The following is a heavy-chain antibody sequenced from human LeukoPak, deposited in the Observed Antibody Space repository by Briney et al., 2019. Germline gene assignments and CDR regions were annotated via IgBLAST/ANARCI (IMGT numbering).Heavy chain of an antibody. J-gene: IGHJ4*02. CDR3: AREVFSDRRIDY. Sequence: SETLSLTCTVSGGSISNYYWSWIRQPPGKGLEWIAYINYSGNTNYNPSLKSRVTISVDTSKNQFSLKLSSVTAADTAVYYCAREVFSDRRIDYWGQGTLVTVSS. V-gene: IGHV4-59*01. CDR2: INYSGNT. CDR1: GGSISNYY. D-gene: IGHD1-14*01.